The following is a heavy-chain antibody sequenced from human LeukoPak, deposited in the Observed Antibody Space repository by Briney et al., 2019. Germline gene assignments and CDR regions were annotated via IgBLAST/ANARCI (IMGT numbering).Heavy chain of an antibody. CDR1: GYTFTGYY. CDR2: INPNSGGT. Sequence: ASVKVSCKASGYTFTGYYMHWVRQAPGQGLEWMGWINPNSGGTNYAQKFQGRVTMTRDTSISTAYMELSRLRTDDTAVYYCAGGVTGSSWYINWFDPWGQGTLVTVSS. D-gene: IGHD6-13*01. V-gene: IGHV1-2*02. J-gene: IGHJ5*02. CDR3: AGGVTGSSWYINWFDP.